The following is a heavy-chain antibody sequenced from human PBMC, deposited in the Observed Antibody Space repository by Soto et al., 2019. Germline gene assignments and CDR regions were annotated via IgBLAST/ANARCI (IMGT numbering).Heavy chain of an antibody. J-gene: IGHJ5*01. Sequence: QITLKESGPALLKPTQTLTLTCTFSGFSLTNTGVNVGCIRQPPGKALELLALVYWHADKRYNPSLRNRLTIAKATCKNRVVLTHANVGPVDTATYYGAHSHLDILTGPFDSGGRGNLVTFPS. CDR1: GFSLTNTGVN. CDR2: VYWHADK. CDR3: AHSHLDILTGPFDS. V-gene: IGHV2-5*01. D-gene: IGHD3-9*01.